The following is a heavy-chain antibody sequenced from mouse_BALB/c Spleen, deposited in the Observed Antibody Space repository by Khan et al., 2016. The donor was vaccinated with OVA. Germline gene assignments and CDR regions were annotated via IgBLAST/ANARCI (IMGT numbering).Heavy chain of an antibody. CDR3: ARHGSTSWFAD. Sequence: VQLQQSGPELMKPGASVKISCKASGYSFTSYYIHWVKQSHGKTLEWIGYIDPFNGGSTYNQKFKGKATLTVDKSSSTAYMHLSSLTSEDSAVYDCARHGSTSWFADWGQGTRVTVSA. V-gene: IGHV1-31*01. CDR2: IDPFNGGS. J-gene: IGHJ3*01. CDR1: GYSFTSYY.